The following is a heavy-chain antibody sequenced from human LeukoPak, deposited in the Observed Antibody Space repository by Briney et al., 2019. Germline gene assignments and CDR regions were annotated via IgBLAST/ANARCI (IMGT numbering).Heavy chain of an antibody. D-gene: IGHD3-22*01. Sequence: PGGSLRLSCAASGFTFSSYAMHWVRQAPGKGLEWVAVISYDGSNKYYADSVKGRFTLSRDNSKNMLYLQMNSLRAEDTAVYYCAREFPLNYYDSRALGAFDIWGQGTMVTVSS. CDR1: GFTFSSYA. J-gene: IGHJ3*02. CDR2: ISYDGSNK. V-gene: IGHV3-30-3*01. CDR3: AREFPLNYYDSRALGAFDI.